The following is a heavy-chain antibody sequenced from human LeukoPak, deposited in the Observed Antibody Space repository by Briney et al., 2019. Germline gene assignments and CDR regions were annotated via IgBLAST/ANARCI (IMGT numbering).Heavy chain of an antibody. Sequence: ASVKVSCKASGYTSTSYGISWVRQAPGQGLEWMGWISAYNGNTNYAQKLQGRVTMTTDTSTSTAYMELRSLRSDDTAVYYCARANKRYCTNGVCPPDVWGKGTTVTVSS. D-gene: IGHD2-8*01. V-gene: IGHV1-18*01. CDR2: ISAYNGNT. CDR1: GYTSTSYG. J-gene: IGHJ6*04. CDR3: ARANKRYCTNGVCPPDV.